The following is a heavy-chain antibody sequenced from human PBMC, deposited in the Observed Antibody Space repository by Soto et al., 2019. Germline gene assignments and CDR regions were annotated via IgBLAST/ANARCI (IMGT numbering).Heavy chain of an antibody. J-gene: IGHJ6*02. Sequence: LSLTCTVSGGSISSSSYYWGWIRQPPGKGLEWIGSIYYSGSTYYNPSLKSRVTISVDTSKNQFSLKLSPVTAADTAVYYCARHTALEYYDFWSGPRGGDYYYGMDVWGQGTTVTVSS. CDR3: ARHTALEYYDFWSGPRGGDYYYGMDV. CDR1: GGSISSSSYY. D-gene: IGHD3-3*01. V-gene: IGHV4-39*01. CDR2: IYYSGST.